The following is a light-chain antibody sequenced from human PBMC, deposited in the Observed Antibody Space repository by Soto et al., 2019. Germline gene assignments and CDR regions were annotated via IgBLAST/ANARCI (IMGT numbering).Light chain of an antibody. Sequence: EIVLTQSPGTLSLSPGERATLSCRASQSVSSSYLAWYQQKPGQAPRLLIYGASSRATGIPDRFSGSGSGQDFTLTISRLEPEDFAVYYCQQYGSSIFTFGPGTKVDI. CDR3: QQYGSSIFT. CDR1: QSVSSSY. J-gene: IGKJ3*01. V-gene: IGKV3-20*01. CDR2: GAS.